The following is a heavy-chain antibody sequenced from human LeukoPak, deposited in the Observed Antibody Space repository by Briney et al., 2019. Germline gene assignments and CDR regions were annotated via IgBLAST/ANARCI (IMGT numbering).Heavy chain of an antibody. CDR3: ARLWIAVASKLISFDY. CDR1: GYTFTSYG. V-gene: IGHV1-18*01. Sequence: GASVKVSCKASGYTFTSYGITWVRQAPGQGLEWMGWISAYNGNANYAQKLQGRVTMTTDTSTSTAYMELRSLRSDDTAVYYCARLWIAVASKLISFDYWGQGTLVTVSS. D-gene: IGHD6-19*01. CDR2: ISAYNGNA. J-gene: IGHJ4*02.